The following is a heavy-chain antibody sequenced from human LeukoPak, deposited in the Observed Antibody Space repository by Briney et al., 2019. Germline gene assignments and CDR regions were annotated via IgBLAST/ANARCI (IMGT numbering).Heavy chain of an antibody. D-gene: IGHD4-17*01. J-gene: IGHJ3*02. CDR1: GGTFSSYA. V-gene: IGHV1-69*01. CDR3: ARDRGAPDAFDI. CDR2: IIPIFGTA. Sequence: GASVKVSCKASGGTFSSYATSWVRQAPGQGLEWMGGIIPIFGTANYAQKFQGRVTITADESTSTAYMELSSLRSEDTAAYYCARDRGAPDAFDIWGQGTMVTVSS.